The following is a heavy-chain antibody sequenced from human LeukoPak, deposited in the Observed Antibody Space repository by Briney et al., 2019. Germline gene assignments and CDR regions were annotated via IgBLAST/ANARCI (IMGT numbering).Heavy chain of an antibody. CDR3: ARALRLVGATPLGDFFDY. CDR2: IWYDGSNK. D-gene: IGHD1-26*01. CDR1: GFTFSSYG. V-gene: IGHV3-33*01. J-gene: IGHJ4*02. Sequence: PGRSLRLSCAASGFTFSSYGMHWVRQAPGKGLEWVAVIWYDGSNKYYADSAKGRFTISRDNSKNTLYLQMNSLRAEDTAVYYCARALRLVGATPLGDFFDYWGQGTLVTVSS.